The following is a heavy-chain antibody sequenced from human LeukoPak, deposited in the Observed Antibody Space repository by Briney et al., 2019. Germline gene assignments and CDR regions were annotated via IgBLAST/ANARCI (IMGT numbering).Heavy chain of an antibody. CDR3: AGYYDFWSGYPVY. V-gene: IGHV3-23*01. CDR1: GFTFSSYA. D-gene: IGHD3-3*01. Sequence: PGGSLRLSCAASGFTFSSYAMSWVRQAPGKGLEWVSAISGSGGSTYYADSVKGRFTISRDNSKNTLYLQMNSLRAEVTAVYYCAGYYDFWSGYPVYWGQGTLVTVSS. J-gene: IGHJ4*02. CDR2: ISGSGGST.